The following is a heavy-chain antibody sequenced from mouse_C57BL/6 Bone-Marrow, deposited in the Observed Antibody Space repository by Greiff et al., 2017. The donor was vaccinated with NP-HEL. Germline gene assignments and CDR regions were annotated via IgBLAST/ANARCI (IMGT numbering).Heavy chain of an antibody. Sequence: VQLKESGPGLVAPSQSLSITCTVSGFSLTSYAISWVRQPPGKGLEWLGVIWTGGGTNYNSGLKYKLSIIRDNAKSQVFLKMNSLQTDNTARYYCAISPLYYYVSSSFDYWGQGTTLTVSS. D-gene: IGHD1-1*01. CDR3: AISPLYYYVSSSFDY. J-gene: IGHJ2*01. V-gene: IGHV2-9-1*01. CDR1: GFSLTSYA. CDR2: IWTGGGT.